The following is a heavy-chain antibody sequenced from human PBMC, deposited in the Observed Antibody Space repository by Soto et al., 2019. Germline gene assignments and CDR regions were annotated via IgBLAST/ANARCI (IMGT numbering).Heavy chain of an antibody. CDR2: IIPISGKA. D-gene: IGHD6-19*01. V-gene: IGHV1-69*10. CDR3: AITGYSSGQRTDAFDI. J-gene: IGHJ3*02. Sequence: SVKVSCKASGGTFSSYAISWVRQATGQGLEWMGWIIPISGKASYAQKFQGRVTITANNSTSTAYMELSSLRSEDTAVYYCAITGYSSGQRTDAFDIWGQGTMVTVSS. CDR1: GGTFSSYA.